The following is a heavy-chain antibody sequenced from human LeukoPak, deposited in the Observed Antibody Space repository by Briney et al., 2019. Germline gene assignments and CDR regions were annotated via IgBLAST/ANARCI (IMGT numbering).Heavy chain of an antibody. CDR3: AKFWSGYTLDAFDI. V-gene: IGHV4-30-4*08. Sequence: PSETLSLTCTVSGGSISSGDYYWSWIRQPPGKGLEWIGYIYYSGSTYYNPSLKSRVTISVDTSKNQFSLKLSSVTAADTAVYYCAKFWSGYTLDAFDIWGQGTMVTVSS. J-gene: IGHJ3*02. D-gene: IGHD3-3*01. CDR1: GGSISSGDYY. CDR2: IYYSGST.